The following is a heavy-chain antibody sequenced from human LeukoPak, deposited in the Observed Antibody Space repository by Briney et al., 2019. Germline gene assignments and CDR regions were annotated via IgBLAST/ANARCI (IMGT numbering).Heavy chain of an antibody. Sequence: GRSLRLSCAASGFTFSSYAMHWVRQAPGKGLEWVAVISYDGSNKYYADSVKGRFTISRDNSKNTLYLQMNSLRVEDTALYYCARGDVVIEPPRFCGFDIWGHGTMVTVSS. V-gene: IGHV3-30-3*01. CDR2: ISYDGSNK. CDR3: ARGDVVIEPPRFCGFDI. D-gene: IGHD1-14*01. J-gene: IGHJ3*02. CDR1: GFTFSSYA.